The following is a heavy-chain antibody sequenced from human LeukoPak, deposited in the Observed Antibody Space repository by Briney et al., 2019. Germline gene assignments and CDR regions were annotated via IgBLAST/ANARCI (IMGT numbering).Heavy chain of an antibody. V-gene: IGHV3-21*01. CDR1: GFTFSNYS. J-gene: IGHJ4*02. D-gene: IGHD3-22*01. Sequence: GGSLRLSCAASGFTFSNYSMNWVRQAPGKGLEWVSPISSSRSYIYYADSVKGRFTISRDNAKNSLYLQMNSLRAEDTAVYYCARAPYSYDTSGYYGYFFDYWGQGTLVTVSS. CDR3: ARAPYSYDTSGYYGYFFDY. CDR2: ISSSRSYI.